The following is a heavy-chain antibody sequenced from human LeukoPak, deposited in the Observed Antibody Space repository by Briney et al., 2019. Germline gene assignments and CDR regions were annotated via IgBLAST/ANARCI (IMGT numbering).Heavy chain of an antibody. CDR3: AKDPPSYYGSGSYYNFADY. Sequence: GESLRLSCAASGFTFSSYAMSWVRQAPGKGLEWVSAISGSGGSTYYADSGKGRFTISRDNSKNTLYLQMNSLRAEDTAVYYCAKDPPSYYGSGSYYNFADYWGQGTLVTVSS. CDR1: GFTFSSYA. D-gene: IGHD3-10*01. J-gene: IGHJ4*02. CDR2: ISGSGGST. V-gene: IGHV3-23*01.